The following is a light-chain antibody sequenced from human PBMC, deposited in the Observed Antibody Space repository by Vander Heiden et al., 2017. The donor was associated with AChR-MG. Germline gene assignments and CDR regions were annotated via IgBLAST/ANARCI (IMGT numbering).Light chain of an antibody. J-gene: IGLJ3*02. CDR3: QVWDRTNDHVV. Sequence: SYVLAQPPSVSVAPGKTARITCGGTNIGSKSVHWFQRKPGQAPVVVVYDDSDRPSGIPERVSGSNSGNTATLTISRVEAGDEADYYCQVWDRTNDHVVFGGGTKLTVL. CDR1: NIGSKS. CDR2: DDS. V-gene: IGLV3-21*03.